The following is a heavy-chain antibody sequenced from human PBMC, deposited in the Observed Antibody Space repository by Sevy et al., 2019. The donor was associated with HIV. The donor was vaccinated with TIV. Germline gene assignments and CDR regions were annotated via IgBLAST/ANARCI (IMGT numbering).Heavy chain of an antibody. CDR2: IWYDGSNK. Sequence: GGSLRLSCTASGFILSRYGMHWVRQAPGKGLEWVAGIWYDGSNKYYADSVKGRFTISRDNSKNTLTLQMNSPRAEDTAVYYCARESSSDWYLDYWGQGTLVTVSS. CDR1: GFILSRYG. D-gene: IGHD2-2*01. V-gene: IGHV3-33*01. J-gene: IGHJ4*02. CDR3: ARESSSDWYLDY.